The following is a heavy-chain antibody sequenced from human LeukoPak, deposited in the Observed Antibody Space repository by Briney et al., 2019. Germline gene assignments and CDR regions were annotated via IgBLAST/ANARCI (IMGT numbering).Heavy chain of an antibody. V-gene: IGHV3-23*05. CDR3: TCNRRLLRWDLDY. D-gene: IGHD5-12*01. J-gene: IGHJ4*02. Sequence: PGGSLRLSCAASGFTFSSYEMNWVRQAPGKGLEWVSTINFSGNNTFYADSVKGRFTISRDISKNTLYLRMDSLRAEDTAVYYCTCNRRLLRWDLDYWGQGTLVTVSS. CDR2: INFSGNNT. CDR1: GFTFSSYE.